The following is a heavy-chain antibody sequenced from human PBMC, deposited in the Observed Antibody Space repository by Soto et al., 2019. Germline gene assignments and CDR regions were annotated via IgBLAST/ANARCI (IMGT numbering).Heavy chain of an antibody. Sequence: GSLRLSCAASGFTFGTYAMNWVRQAPGKGLEWVSGITGSGGSTYYADSVKGRFTISRDNSENTLYLQMNSLRGDDTAVYYCAKDRSVDTRDWFDPWGQGTLVTVSS. D-gene: IGHD5-18*01. CDR1: GFTFGTYA. J-gene: IGHJ5*02. V-gene: IGHV3-23*01. CDR3: AKDRSVDTRDWFDP. CDR2: ITGSGGST.